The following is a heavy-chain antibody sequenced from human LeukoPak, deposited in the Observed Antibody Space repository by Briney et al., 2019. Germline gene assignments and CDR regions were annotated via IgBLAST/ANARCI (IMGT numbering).Heavy chain of an antibody. V-gene: IGHV4-59*12. CDR1: GGSISSYY. J-gene: IGHJ4*02. CDR3: ARGTMPYSSSWFDY. Sequence: SETLSLTCTVSGGSISSYYWSWIRQPPGKGLEWIGYIYYSGGTNYNPSLKSRVTISVDTSKNQFSLKLSSVTAADTAVYYCARGTMPYSSSWFDYWGQGTLVTVSS. CDR2: IYYSGGT. D-gene: IGHD6-13*01.